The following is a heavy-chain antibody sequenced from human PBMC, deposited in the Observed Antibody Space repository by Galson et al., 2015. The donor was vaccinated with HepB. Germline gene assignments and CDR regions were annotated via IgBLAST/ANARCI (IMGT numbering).Heavy chain of an antibody. Sequence: SVKVSCKASGGTFSSYTISWVRQAPGQGLEWMGGIIPIFGTANYAQKFQGRVTITADESTSTAYMELSSLRSEDTAVYYCARDPPVAGTRILGSTPWGQGTLVTVSS. J-gene: IGHJ5*02. CDR2: IIPIFGTA. D-gene: IGHD6-19*01. CDR1: GGTFSSYT. V-gene: IGHV1-69*13. CDR3: ARDPPVAGTRILGSTP.